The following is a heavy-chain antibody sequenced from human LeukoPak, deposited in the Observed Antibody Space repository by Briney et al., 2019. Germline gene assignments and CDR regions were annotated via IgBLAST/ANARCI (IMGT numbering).Heavy chain of an antibody. CDR1: GFTFSSSA. D-gene: IGHD2/OR15-2a*01. CDR2: ISNNGGYT. V-gene: IGHV3-23*01. J-gene: IGHJ4*02. CDR3: TRSGRGAFFKAYFDY. Sequence: GGSLRLSCAASGFTFSSSAMSWVRQAPGKGLEWVSAISNNGGYTYYADSVQGRFTISRDKLNDMLYLQMSSLRDDDTGVYYCTRSGRGAFFKAYFDYWGQGTLVTVSS.